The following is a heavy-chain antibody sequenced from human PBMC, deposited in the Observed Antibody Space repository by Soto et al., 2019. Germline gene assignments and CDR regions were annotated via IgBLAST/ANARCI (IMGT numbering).Heavy chain of an antibody. Sequence: QITLKESGPMLVKPTQALTLTCSCSGFSLTTSGVGVGWIRQPPGKALEWLALLYWDDDKRYSPSLTNRLTLSRDTSKNQVVLTLTNVDPTDTATYFCAHKGGFGYPESWGQEIMVTVSS. V-gene: IGHV2-5*02. D-gene: IGHD5-18*01. CDR1: GFSLTTSGVG. CDR3: AHKGGFGYPES. J-gene: IGHJ4*02. CDR2: LYWDDDK.